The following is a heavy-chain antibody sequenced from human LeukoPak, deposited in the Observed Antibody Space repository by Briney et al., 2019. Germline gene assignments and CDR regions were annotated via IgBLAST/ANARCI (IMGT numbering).Heavy chain of an antibody. Sequence: GGSLRLSCTASGFTFGDYAMSWVRQAPGKGLEWVGFIRSKAYGGTTEYAASVKGRFTISRDDSKSIAYLQMNSLKTEDTAVYYCTRVSYDFWSGSTGAFDIWGQGTMVTVSS. CDR1: GFTFGDYA. J-gene: IGHJ3*02. D-gene: IGHD3-3*01. V-gene: IGHV3-49*04. CDR3: TRVSYDFWSGSTGAFDI. CDR2: IRSKAYGGTT.